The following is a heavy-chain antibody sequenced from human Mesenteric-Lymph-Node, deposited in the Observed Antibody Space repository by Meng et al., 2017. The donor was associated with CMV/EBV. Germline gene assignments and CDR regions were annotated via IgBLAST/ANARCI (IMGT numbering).Heavy chain of an antibody. J-gene: IGHJ4*02. V-gene: IGHV4-4*02. CDR2: IWHSGST. CDR1: GGSITSSNW. CDR3: AGGTLDVDFDY. Sequence: LDCAVSGGSITSSNWWTWVHQSPGKVLEWIGDIWHSGSTNYSPSLKNRVTMSVDKSTNQFFLKLTSVAAADTAVYYCAGGTLDVDFDYWGQGTLVTVSS. D-gene: IGHD2-2*03.